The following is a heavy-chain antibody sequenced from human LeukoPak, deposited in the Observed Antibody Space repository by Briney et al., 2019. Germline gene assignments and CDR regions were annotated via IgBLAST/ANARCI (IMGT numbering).Heavy chain of an antibody. CDR2: IFSRGSA. CDR3: ARHFHYDFWSGYYRQNRQNRGHFYYMDG. D-gene: IGHD3-3*01. Sequence: PSETLSLTSTLSGGSMRNENYDWGWTRKPPGKGLEWIGSIFSRGSADYNTSLQSRVTLSVETSNNQLSVKWSSVTAADTAVYYCARHFHYDFWSGYYRQNRQNRGHFYYMDGWGKGITVTVSS. CDR1: GGSMRNENYD. V-gene: IGHV4-39*01. J-gene: IGHJ6*03.